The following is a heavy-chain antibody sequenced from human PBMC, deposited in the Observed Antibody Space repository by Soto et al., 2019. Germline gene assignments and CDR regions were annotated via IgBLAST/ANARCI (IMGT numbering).Heavy chain of an antibody. CDR3: ARGRRDGYKRYVEF. CDR1: GVSITSYF. CDR2: ISFSGAT. D-gene: IGHD5-12*01. J-gene: IGHJ4*02. Sequence: KSSETLSLTCTVSGVSITSYFWSWIRQTPGKGLDWIGSISFSGATYSNPSLKGRAALSVDTSENPLSLTLNSVTSADTAVYLCARGRRDGYKRYVEFWGQGNPVTVSS. V-gene: IGHV4-59*01.